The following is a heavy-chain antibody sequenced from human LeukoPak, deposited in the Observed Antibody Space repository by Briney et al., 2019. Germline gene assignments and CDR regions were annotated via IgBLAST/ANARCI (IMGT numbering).Heavy chain of an antibody. V-gene: IGHV3-23*01. D-gene: IGHD1-1*01. CDR1: GFTFSIYA. Sequence: GGSLRLSCAASGFTFSIYAMSWVRQAPGKGVEWVSSISGTSGNTYYADSVKGRFAISRDNSKNTLYLQMNSLRAEDTAVYYCASPTGDFDYWGQGTLVTVSS. CDR3: ASPTGDFDY. CDR2: ISGTSGNT. J-gene: IGHJ4*02.